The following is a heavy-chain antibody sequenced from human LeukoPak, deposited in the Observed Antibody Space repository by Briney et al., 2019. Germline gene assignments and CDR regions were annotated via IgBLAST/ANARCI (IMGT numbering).Heavy chain of an antibody. D-gene: IGHD3-10*01. J-gene: IGHJ4*02. CDR2: IWYDGSNK. CDR3: ARAYYYGSGRVFDY. V-gene: IGHV3-33*01. Sequence: GRSLRLSCAASGFTFSSYGMHWVRQAPGEGLEWVAVIWYDGSNKYCADSVKGRFTISRDNSKNTLYLQMNSLRAEDTAVYYCARAYYYGSGRVFDYWGQGTLVTVSS. CDR1: GFTFSSYG.